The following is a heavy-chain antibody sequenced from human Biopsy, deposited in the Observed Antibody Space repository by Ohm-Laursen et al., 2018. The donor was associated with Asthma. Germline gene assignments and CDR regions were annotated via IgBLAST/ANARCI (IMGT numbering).Heavy chain of an antibody. CDR2: ISPDGRSA. CDR3: VKGYYYDSSGFDY. Sequence: SLRLSCSASGFTFGGYAMSWARQAPGKGLEWVSTISPDGRSAHGPDSFRGRFTISRDNSRDTLYLQMRSLRADDTAVYYCVKGYYYDSSGFDYWGQGTLVTVSS. V-gene: IGHV3-23*01. J-gene: IGHJ4*02. CDR1: GFTFGGYA. D-gene: IGHD3-22*01.